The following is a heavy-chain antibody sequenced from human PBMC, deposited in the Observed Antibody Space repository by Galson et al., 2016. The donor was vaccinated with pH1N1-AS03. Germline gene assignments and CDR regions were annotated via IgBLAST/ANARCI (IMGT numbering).Heavy chain of an antibody. V-gene: IGHV4-59*08. CDR1: GGSINNHY. D-gene: IGHD2-15*01. CDR2: IDNTGST. J-gene: IGHJ3*02. CDR3: SRLFMEGLCSGGSCHQTNALDM. Sequence: SETLSLTCTVSGGSINNHYLSWIRQPPGKGLEWIGYIDNTGSTTYNPSLQSRLTMSVDTSKNQFSLRLRSVTAADTAVYCCSRLFMEGLCSGGSCHQTNALDMWGQGTMGTVSS.